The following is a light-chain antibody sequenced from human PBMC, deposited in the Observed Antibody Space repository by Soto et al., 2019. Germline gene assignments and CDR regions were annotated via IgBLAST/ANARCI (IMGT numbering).Light chain of an antibody. Sequence: DIQMTQSPSSLSASVGDRVTITCRASQSISTYLNWYQQKPGKTPNLLIYAASSLQSGVPSRFGGSGSGTDFTLTITSLQPEDFATYYCQQRYTALWTFGQGTKVDIK. J-gene: IGKJ1*01. V-gene: IGKV1-39*01. CDR2: AAS. CDR3: QQRYTALWT. CDR1: QSISTY.